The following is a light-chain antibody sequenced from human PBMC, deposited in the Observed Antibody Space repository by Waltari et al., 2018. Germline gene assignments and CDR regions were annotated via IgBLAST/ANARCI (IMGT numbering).Light chain of an antibody. Sequence: EIVLTQSPATLSLSPRERATLSCRASQSVGSNLAWDQHKPGQVPRLLISDASSRATDTPARFSGSGSGTDFTLTISSLQPEDFAVYYSHQRAHLPLTFGPGTKVDF. CDR3: HQRAHLPLT. CDR1: QSVGSN. J-gene: IGKJ3*01. CDR2: DAS. V-gene: IGKV3-11*01.